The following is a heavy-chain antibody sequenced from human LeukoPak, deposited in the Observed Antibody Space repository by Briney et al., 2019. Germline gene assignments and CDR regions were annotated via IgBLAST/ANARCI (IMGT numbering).Heavy chain of an antibody. D-gene: IGHD3-9*01. CDR3: ARDGGDVLRYFDWLYGYFDY. CDR1: GFTFSDYY. J-gene: IGHJ4*02. V-gene: IGHV3-11*04. CDR2: ISSSGSTI. Sequence: GSLRLSCAASGFTFSDYYMSWIRRAPGKGLEWVSYISSSGSTIYYADSVKGRFTISRDNAKNSLYLQMNSLRAEDTAVYYCARDGGDVLRYFDWLYGYFDYWGQGTLVTVSS.